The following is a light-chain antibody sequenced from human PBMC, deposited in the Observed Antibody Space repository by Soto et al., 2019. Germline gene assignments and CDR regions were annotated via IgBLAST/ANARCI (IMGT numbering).Light chain of an antibody. CDR3: QQRKSYLT. CDR1: QDIGSY. J-gene: IGKJ3*01. V-gene: IGKV1-9*01. CDR2: AAS. Sequence: DIQLTQSPSFLSASVGDRVSITCRASQDIGSYLAWYQQEPGKATKLLIYAASTLQSGVPSRFSGFGSGTEFTLTISNLQPEDFATYYCQQRKSYLTFGPGTRVDI.